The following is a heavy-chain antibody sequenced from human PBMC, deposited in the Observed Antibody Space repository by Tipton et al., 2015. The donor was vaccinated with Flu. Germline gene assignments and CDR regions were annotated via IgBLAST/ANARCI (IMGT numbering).Heavy chain of an antibody. CDR2: VYYSGGT. CDR3: ARIIRITMIRGLRDPHYFDY. Sequence: GLVKPSETLSLTCTVSGGSISTSGYFWGWIRQPPGKGLEWIGSVYYSGGTHHNPSLKSRVSISGDTSKNQFSLKLTYVTAADTAVYFCARIIRITMIRGLRDPHYFDYWGQGMLVTVSS. V-gene: IGHV4-39*07. D-gene: IGHD3-10*01. J-gene: IGHJ4*02. CDR1: GGSISTSGYF.